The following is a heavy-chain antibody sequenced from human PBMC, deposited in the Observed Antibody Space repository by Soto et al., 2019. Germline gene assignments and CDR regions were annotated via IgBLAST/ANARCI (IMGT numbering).Heavy chain of an antibody. Sequence: QVQLQESGPGLVKPSGTLSLTCAVSGGSFTSNNWWTWVRQPPGQGLEWIGEIYRTGRTNYNPSLKSRVTISLDKSENQFSLKVTSLPAADTAVYYCASRDPGTSVDYWGQGTLVTVSS. CDR1: GGSFTSNNW. CDR3: ASRDPGTSVDY. D-gene: IGHD1-7*01. J-gene: IGHJ4*02. V-gene: IGHV4-4*02. CDR2: IYRTGRT.